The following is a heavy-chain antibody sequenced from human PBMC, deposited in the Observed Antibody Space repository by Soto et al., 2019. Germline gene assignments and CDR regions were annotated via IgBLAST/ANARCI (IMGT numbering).Heavy chain of an antibody. CDR3: AKGRGFDYYYYYGMDV. V-gene: IGHV3-23*01. D-gene: IGHD3-22*01. CDR1: GFTFSSYA. CDR2: ISGSGGST. J-gene: IGHJ6*02. Sequence: HPGGSLRLSCAASGFTFSSYAMSWVRQAPGKGLEWVSAISGSGGSTYYADSVKGRFTISRDNSKDTLYLQMNSLRAEDTAVYYCAKGRGFDYYYYYGMDVWGQGTTVTVSS.